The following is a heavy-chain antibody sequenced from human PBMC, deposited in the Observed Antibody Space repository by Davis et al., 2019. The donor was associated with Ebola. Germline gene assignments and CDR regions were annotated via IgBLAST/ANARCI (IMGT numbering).Heavy chain of an antibody. CDR1: GFTFDDYA. Sequence: PGGSLRLSCAASGFTFDDYAMHWVRQAPGKGLEWVSGISWNSGSIGYADSVKGRFTISRDNAKNSLYLQMNSLRAEDTALYYCAKDIVTFVAGGSGMDVWGQGTTVTVSS. V-gene: IGHV3-9*01. CDR2: ISWNSGSI. D-gene: IGHD2-15*01. CDR3: AKDIVTFVAGGSGMDV. J-gene: IGHJ6*02.